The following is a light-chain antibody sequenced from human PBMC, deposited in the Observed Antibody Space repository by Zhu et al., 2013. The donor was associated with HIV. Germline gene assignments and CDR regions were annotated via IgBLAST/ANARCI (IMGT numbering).Light chain of an antibody. V-gene: IGLV2-14*02. CDR1: NSDVGSYNL. J-gene: IGLJ1*01. Sequence: QSALTQPASVSGSPGQSITISCTGTNSDVGSYNLASWYQQHPGKAPKLMIYDVSNRPSGVSNRFSGSKSGNAASLTISGLQAEDEADYYCSSYTTSSTRVFGTGTKVTVL. CDR3: SSYTTSSTRV. CDR2: DVS.